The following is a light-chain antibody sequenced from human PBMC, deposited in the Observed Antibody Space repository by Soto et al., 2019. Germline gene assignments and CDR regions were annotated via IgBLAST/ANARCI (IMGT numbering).Light chain of an antibody. CDR3: SSYTTTNILV. CDR2: EII. J-gene: IGLJ2*01. Sequence: QSALTQPASVSGSPGQSITISCIGTSSDVGGYDYVSWYQHHPAKAPRLIIYEIINRPSGVSNRFSGSKSGNTASLTISGLQAEDEAAYYCSSYTTTNILVFGGGTQLTVL. CDR1: SSDVGGYDY. V-gene: IGLV2-14*01.